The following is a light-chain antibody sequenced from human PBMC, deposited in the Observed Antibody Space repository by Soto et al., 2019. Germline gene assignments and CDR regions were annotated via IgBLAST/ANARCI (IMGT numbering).Light chain of an antibody. CDR1: SGDVGGYNY. J-gene: IGLJ3*02. Sequence: QSALTQPPSASGSPGQSVTISCTGTSGDVGGYNYVSWYQQHPGKAPQLMIYEVTQRPSGVPDRFSGSKSGNTASLTVSGLQAEDEADYYCSSYAGSNNLLFGGGTKLTVL. CDR3: SSYAGSNNLL. CDR2: EVT. V-gene: IGLV2-8*01.